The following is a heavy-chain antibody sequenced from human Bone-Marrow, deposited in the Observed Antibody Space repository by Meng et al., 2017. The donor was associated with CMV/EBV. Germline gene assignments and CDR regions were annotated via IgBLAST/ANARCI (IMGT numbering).Heavy chain of an antibody. CDR1: GGSISRYY. J-gene: IGHJ4*02. V-gene: IGHV3-20*04. Sequence: ETLSLTCTVSGGSISRYYWSWIRQPPGKGLEWVSGINWNGGSTGYADSVKGRFTISRDNAKNSLYLQMNSLRAEDTALYYCARGNFDWQHPPDYWGQGTLVTVSS. CDR3: ARGNFDWQHPPDY. D-gene: IGHD3-9*01. CDR2: INWNGGST.